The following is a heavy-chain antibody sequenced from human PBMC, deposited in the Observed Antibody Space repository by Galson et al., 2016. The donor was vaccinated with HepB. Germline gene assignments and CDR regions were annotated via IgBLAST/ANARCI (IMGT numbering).Heavy chain of an antibody. J-gene: IGHJ4*02. CDR2: IFSGGST. CDR3: ARASISHFDF. Sequence: SLRLSCAASDFTVNSHYLTWVRQAPGKGLEWVSIIFSGGSTFYADSVKGRFTISRDDSKNTTYLQMDSLRDEDTAVYFCARASISHFDFWGQGILVTVSS. CDR1: DFTVNSHY. V-gene: IGHV3-53*01.